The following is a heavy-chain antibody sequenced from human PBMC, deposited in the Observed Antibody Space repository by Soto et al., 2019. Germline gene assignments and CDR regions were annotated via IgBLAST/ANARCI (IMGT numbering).Heavy chain of an antibody. CDR2: IYWDNDK. D-gene: IGHD3-10*01. V-gene: IGHV2-5*02. CDR3: ARSLWFGELH. J-gene: IGHJ4*02. CDR1: GFSLSTTGVG. Sequence: QITLKESGPTLVKPTQTLTLTCSFSGFSLSTTGVGVGWIRQSPGKALEWLAIIYWDNDKRYSPSLKSRVTITKDTSKNRVVLTVTNMDPVDTGRYYCARSLWFGELHWGQGALVTVSS.